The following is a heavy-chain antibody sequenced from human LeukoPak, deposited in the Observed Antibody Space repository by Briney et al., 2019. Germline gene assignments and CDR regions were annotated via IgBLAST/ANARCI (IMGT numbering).Heavy chain of an antibody. CDR1: GFTFSSYG. D-gene: IGHD1-26*01. CDR2: IWYEGSNK. V-gene: IGHV3-33*01. CDR3: ARSRGWELLDYFDY. J-gene: IGHJ4*02. Sequence: GSLRLSCAASGFTFSSYGMHWVRQAPGKGLEGVAVIWYEGSNKYYADSVKGRFTISRDNSKNTLYLQMNSLRAEDTAVYYCARSRGWELLDYFDYWGQGTLVTVSS.